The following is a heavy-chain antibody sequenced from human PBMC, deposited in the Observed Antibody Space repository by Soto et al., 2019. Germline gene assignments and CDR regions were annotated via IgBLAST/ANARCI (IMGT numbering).Heavy chain of an antibody. CDR2: IWYDGSNK. V-gene: IGHV3-33*01. Sequence: GGSLRLSCAASGFTFSSYGMHWVRQAPGKGLEWVAVIWYDGSNKYYADSVKGRFTISRDNSKNTLYLQMNSLRAEDTAVYYCARDYDEEGYCSGGSCYALDYWGQGTLVTVSS. CDR1: GFTFSSYG. D-gene: IGHD2-15*01. J-gene: IGHJ4*02. CDR3: ARDYDEEGYCSGGSCYALDY.